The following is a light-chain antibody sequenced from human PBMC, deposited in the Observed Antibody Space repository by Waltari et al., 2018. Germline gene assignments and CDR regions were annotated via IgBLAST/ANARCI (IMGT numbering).Light chain of an antibody. J-gene: IGLJ7*01. V-gene: IGLV1-51*02. CDR3: GTWDSSLSGAV. CDR1: SSNIGNNS. CDR2: EDS. Sequence: QSVLTQPPSVSAAPGQRVTISCSGGSSNIGNNSVSWYRKFPGTAPKLLIYEDSERPSGIPGRFSGSKSGTSATLDITGLQAGDEADYYCGTWDSSLSGAVFGGGTHLTVL.